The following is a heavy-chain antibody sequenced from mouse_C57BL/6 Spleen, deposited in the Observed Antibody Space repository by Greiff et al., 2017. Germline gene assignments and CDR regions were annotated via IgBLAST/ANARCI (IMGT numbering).Heavy chain of an antibody. CDR1: GYTFTSYW. J-gene: IGHJ2*01. CDR3: ARGDDYGVYFDY. CDR2: IDPSDSET. V-gene: IGHV1-52*01. Sequence: QVQLQQPGAELVRPGSSVKLSCKASGYTFTSYWMHWVKQRPIQGLEWIGNIDPSDSETHYNQKFKDKATLTVDKSSSTDYMQLSSLTSEDSAVYCCARGDDYGVYFDYWGQGTTLTVSS. D-gene: IGHD2-4*01.